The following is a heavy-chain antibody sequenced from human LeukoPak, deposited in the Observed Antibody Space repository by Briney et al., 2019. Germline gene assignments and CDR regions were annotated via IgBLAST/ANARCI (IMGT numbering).Heavy chain of an antibody. V-gene: IGHV3-21*01. D-gene: IGHD2-2*03. CDR1: GFTFSSYS. CDR2: ISSSSSYI. CDR3: ARDHPEPSMDIVVVPAATYYYYGMDV. J-gene: IGHJ6*02. Sequence: KPGGSLRLSCAGSGFTFSSYSMNWVRQAPGKGLEWVSSISSSSSYIYYADSVKGRFTISGDNAKNSLYLQMNSLRAEDTAVYYCARDHPEPSMDIVVVPAATYYYYGMDVWGQGTTVTVSS.